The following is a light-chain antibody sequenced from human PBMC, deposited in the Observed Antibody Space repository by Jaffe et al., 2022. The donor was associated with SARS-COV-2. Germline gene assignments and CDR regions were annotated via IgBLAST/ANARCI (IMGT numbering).Light chain of an antibody. V-gene: IGLV1-47*01. CDR2: RND. Sequence: QSVMTQPPSASGTPGQRVTISCSGSRSNIGSNLVYWHQQVPGTAPKLLIYRNDQRPSGVPDRFSGSKSGTSASLAISGLRSEDEADYYCAAWDDRLGGVVFGGGTKLTVL. J-gene: IGLJ2*01. CDR1: RSNIGSNL. CDR3: AAWDDRLGGVV.